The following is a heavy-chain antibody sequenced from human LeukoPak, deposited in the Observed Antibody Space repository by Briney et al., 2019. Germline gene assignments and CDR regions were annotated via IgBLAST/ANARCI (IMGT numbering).Heavy chain of an antibody. Sequence: SQTLSLTRSISGDSVSSNSAAGNWIRQAPSRILEWLGRTYYRSKWYNDYAVSVKSRITINPDTSKNQFSLQLNSVTPEDTAVYYCARDRGIAAAANWFDPWGQGTLVTVSS. J-gene: IGHJ5*02. CDR1: GDSVSSNSAA. CDR3: ARDRGIAAAANWFDP. D-gene: IGHD6-13*01. CDR2: TYYRSKWYN. V-gene: IGHV6-1*01.